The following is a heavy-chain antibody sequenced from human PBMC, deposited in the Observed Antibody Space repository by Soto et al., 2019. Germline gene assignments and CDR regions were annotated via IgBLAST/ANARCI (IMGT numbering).Heavy chain of an antibody. CDR1: GYTFTSYA. Sequence: ASVKVSCKASGYTFTSYAMHWVRQAPGQRLEWMGWINAGNGNTKYSQKFQGRVTITRDTSASTAYMELSSLRSEDTAVYYCARGAIAVAGDVEGHYYYYGMDVWGQGTTVTVSS. CDR2: INAGNGNT. V-gene: IGHV1-3*01. D-gene: IGHD6-19*01. J-gene: IGHJ6*02. CDR3: ARGAIAVAGDVEGHYYYYGMDV.